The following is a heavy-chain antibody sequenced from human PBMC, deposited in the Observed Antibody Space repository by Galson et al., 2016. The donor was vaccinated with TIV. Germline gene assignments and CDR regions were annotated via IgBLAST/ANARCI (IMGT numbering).Heavy chain of an antibody. CDR2: IIPIDGLS. CDR1: GDTFSNYV. D-gene: IGHD2-21*02. CDR3: ARDVPCGGDCYFFAF. V-gene: IGHV1-69*10. Sequence: SVKVSCKASGDTFSNYVISWVRQAPGQGLEWMAGIIPIDGLSNYAQKFQGRLIIAADKPTSTVYMQLSSLTSEDTAVYYCARDVPCGGDCYFFAFWGQGTRVTVSS. J-gene: IGHJ4*02.